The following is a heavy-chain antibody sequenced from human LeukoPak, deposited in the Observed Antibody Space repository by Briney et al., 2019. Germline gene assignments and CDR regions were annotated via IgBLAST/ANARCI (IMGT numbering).Heavy chain of an antibody. Sequence: GEALKISWKGSGYSFTSYWIGWGRQMPGKGLEWVVIIYPGDSDTRLSPSFQRQVTISPDQSIRTAYPQWISLKASDTDMYYCARQRFTTRAYAGNWFDPWGQGTLVTVSS. CDR3: ARQRFTTRAYAGNWFDP. D-gene: IGHD3-16*01. CDR1: GYSFTSYW. V-gene: IGHV5-51*01. J-gene: IGHJ5*02. CDR2: IYPGDSDT.